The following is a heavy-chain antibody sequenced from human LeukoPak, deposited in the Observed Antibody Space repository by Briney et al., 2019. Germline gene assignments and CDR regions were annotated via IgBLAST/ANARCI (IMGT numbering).Heavy chain of an antibody. CDR1: GFAFDYYW. CDR2: IHSDGGVT. Sequence: GGSLRLSCAASGFAFDYYWLNWVRQAPGKRLVWVSRIHSDGGVTRYADSVKGRFTISRDNAKNTLYLQMNDLTVEDTGVYYCSRELVAATKFAHCGMDAWGQGTAVTVSS. D-gene: IGHD1-26*01. V-gene: IGHV3-74*01. CDR3: SRELVAATKFAHCGMDA. J-gene: IGHJ6*02.